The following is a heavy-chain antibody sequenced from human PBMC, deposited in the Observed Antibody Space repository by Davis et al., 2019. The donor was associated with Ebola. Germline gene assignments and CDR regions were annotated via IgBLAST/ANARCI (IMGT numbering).Heavy chain of an antibody. D-gene: IGHD4-17*01. Sequence: PGGSLRLSCAVSGVTFRNSVMSWVRQAPGKGLEWVSSISVSATYTSSADPVKGRFTNSRDNSHNTLYLQMNSLRAEDTALYYCARDLEPVGDYYYYYYGMDVWGQGTTVAVSS. J-gene: IGHJ6*02. CDR2: ISVSATYT. CDR3: ARDLEPVGDYYYYYYGMDV. V-gene: IGHV3-23*01. CDR1: GVTFRNSV.